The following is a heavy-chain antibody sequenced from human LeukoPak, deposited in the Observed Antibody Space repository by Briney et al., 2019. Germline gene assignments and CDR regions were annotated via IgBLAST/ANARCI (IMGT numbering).Heavy chain of an antibody. CDR2: ISGGGSNT. CDR3: ARVRYYDSRGYYSGAFAI. D-gene: IGHD3-22*01. Sequence: PGGSLRLSCAASGFTFSTYAMGWVRQAPLKGLEWVSTISGGGSNTYYADSVKGRFTISRDNPQNTLYLQMNSLRADDTAVYYCARVRYYDSRGYYSGAFAIWGQGTLVTVSS. J-gene: IGHJ3*02. CDR1: GFTFSTYA. V-gene: IGHV3-23*01.